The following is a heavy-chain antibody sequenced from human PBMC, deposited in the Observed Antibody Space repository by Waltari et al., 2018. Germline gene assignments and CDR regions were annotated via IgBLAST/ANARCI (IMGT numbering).Heavy chain of an antibody. V-gene: IGHV3-74*01. D-gene: IGHD3-22*01. CDR1: GFTFSRYW. J-gene: IGHJ6*02. Sequence: EEQLVESGGGLAQPGESLRLSCAAYGFTFSRYWMGWFRQRPGKGLVWVSRISSDGSSTTYADSVKGRFTISRDNAKNTLYVQMNRLRAEDTAVYYCARVATKTYSSPVPGRPYYYGMDVWGQGTTVTVSS. CDR3: ARVATKTYSSPVPGRPYYYGMDV. CDR2: ISSDGSST.